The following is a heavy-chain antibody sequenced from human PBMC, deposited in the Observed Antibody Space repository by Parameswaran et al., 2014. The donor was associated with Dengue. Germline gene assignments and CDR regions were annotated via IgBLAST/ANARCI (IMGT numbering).Heavy chain of an antibody. D-gene: IGHD3-10*01. V-gene: IGHV5-51*01. CDR3: ARHVATMVRGVRHYYYYYYGMDV. J-gene: IGHJ6*02. CDR2: IYPGDSDT. Sequence: VRQMPGKGLEWMGIIYPGDSDTRYSPSFQGQVTISTDKSISTAYLQWSSLKASDTAMYYCARHVATMVRGVRHYYYYYYGMDVWGQGTTVTVSS.